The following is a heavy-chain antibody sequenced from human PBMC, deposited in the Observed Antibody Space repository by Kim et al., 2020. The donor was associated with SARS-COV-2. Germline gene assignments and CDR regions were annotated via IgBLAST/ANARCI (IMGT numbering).Heavy chain of an antibody. CDR3: ARVQFGGSYYYYGMDV. V-gene: IGHV1-46*01. Sequence: ASVKVSCKASGYTFTSYYMHWVRQAPGQGLEWMGIINPSGGSTSYAQKFQGRVTMTRDTSTSTVYMELSSLRSEDTAVYYCARVQFGGSYYYYGMDVWGQGATVTLS. CDR2: INPSGGST. J-gene: IGHJ6*02. D-gene: IGHD1-26*01. CDR1: GYTFTSYY.